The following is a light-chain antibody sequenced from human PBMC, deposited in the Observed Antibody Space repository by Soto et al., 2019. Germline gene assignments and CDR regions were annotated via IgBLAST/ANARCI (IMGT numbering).Light chain of an antibody. Sequence: DIQKTQSPSSLSASVGDRVTIAFRAGQSISTYLNWYQQKPGKAPKLLIFAASSLKSGVPSRFSGSGSGTDFTLTITSLQLEDVATYYCQQSNSDPTVGGGTKVEIK. CDR3: QQSNSDPT. J-gene: IGKJ4*01. CDR2: AAS. CDR1: QSISTY. V-gene: IGKV1-39*01.